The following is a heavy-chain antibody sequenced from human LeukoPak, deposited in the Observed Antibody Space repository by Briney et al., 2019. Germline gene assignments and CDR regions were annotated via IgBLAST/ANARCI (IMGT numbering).Heavy chain of an antibody. CDR3: ATRSRGYCSSTSCFFDS. V-gene: IGHV5-51*01. D-gene: IGHD2-2*01. CDR2: IYPGDSDT. Sequence: GESLKISCKGSGYSFTSYWIAWVRQMPGKGLEGMGMIYPGDSDTRNSPSFQAQGTISADKSISTAYLQWSTLKPADTAMYYCATRSRGYCSSTSCFFDSWGQGTLVTVSS. J-gene: IGHJ4*02. CDR1: GYSFTSYW.